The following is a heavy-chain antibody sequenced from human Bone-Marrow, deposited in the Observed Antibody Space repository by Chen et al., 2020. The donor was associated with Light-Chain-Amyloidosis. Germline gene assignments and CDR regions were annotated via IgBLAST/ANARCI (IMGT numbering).Heavy chain of an antibody. CDR3: ARTTLRYLDY. D-gene: IGHD3-9*01. V-gene: IGHV3-74*01. Sequence: EVLLVESGGEVVQPGGSLRLSCTASGFSFSTYWMHWVRQSPWKGLVSVSRTNSAGTSTTDADSVKGRFTVSRDNTKNTMYPEMNSLRVEDTAVYYCARTTLRYLDYWGQGTLVTVSS. CDR1: GFSFSTYW. CDR2: TNSAGTST. J-gene: IGHJ4*02.